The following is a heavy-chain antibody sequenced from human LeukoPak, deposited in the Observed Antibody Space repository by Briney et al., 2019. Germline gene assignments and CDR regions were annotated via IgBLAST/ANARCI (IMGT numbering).Heavy chain of an antibody. CDR1: GGSISSGDYY. J-gene: IGHJ4*02. Sequence: SETLSLTCTVSGGSISSGDYYWSWIRQPPGPGLEWIGYIYYSGSTYYNPSLKSRVTISVDTSKNQFSLMLSSVTAADTAVYYCARAPYVDTAMVDYWGQGTLVTVSS. V-gene: IGHV4-30-4*01. D-gene: IGHD5-18*01. CDR3: ARAPYVDTAMVDY. CDR2: IYYSGST.